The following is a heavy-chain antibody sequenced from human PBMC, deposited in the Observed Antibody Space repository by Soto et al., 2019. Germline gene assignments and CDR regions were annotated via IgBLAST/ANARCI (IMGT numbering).Heavy chain of an antibody. Sequence: PGGSLRLSCAASGFTFSSYSMSWVRPAPGKGLEWVSGINWNGGSTGYADSVKGRFTISRDNAKNSLYLQMNSLRAEDTALYYCARDLPRDDILTVYGMDVWGQGTTVTVSS. D-gene: IGHD3-9*01. J-gene: IGHJ6*02. CDR2: INWNGGST. CDR1: GFTFSSYS. CDR3: ARDLPRDDILTVYGMDV. V-gene: IGHV3-20*04.